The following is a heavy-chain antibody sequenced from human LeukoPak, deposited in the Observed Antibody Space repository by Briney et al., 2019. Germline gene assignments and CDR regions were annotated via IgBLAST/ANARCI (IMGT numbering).Heavy chain of an antibody. V-gene: IGHV1-18*01. CDR1: GYTFTSYG. CDR3: ARDWTGSGYSGYGPKGYSSSWWGYFDY. J-gene: IGHJ4*02. D-gene: IGHD6-13*01. CDR2: ISAYNGNT. Sequence: ASVKVSCKASGYTFTSYGISWVRQAPGQGLEWMGWISAYNGNTNYAQKLQGRVTMTTDTSTSTAYMELRSLSSDDTAVYYCARDWTGSGYSGYGPKGYSSSWWGYFDYWGQGTLVTVSS.